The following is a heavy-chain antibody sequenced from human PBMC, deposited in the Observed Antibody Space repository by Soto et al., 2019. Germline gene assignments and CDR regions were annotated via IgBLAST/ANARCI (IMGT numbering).Heavy chain of an antibody. CDR3: ARDFHQTGPDYDFWSGLGLIPDY. D-gene: IGHD3-3*01. Sequence: EASVKVSCKASGYTFTSYYMHWVRQAPGQGLEWMGIINPSGGSTSYAQKFQGRVTMTRDTSTSTVYMELSSLRSEDTAVYYCARDFHQTGPDYDFWSGLGLIPDYWGQGTLVTVSS. CDR1: GYTFTSYY. V-gene: IGHV1-46*01. CDR2: INPSGGST. J-gene: IGHJ4*02.